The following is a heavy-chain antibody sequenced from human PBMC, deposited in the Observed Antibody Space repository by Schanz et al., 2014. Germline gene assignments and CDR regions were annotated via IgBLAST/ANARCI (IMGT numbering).Heavy chain of an antibody. CDR3: AKSQGSSFDS. CDR1: GFTFTNYA. V-gene: IGHV3-23*01. CDR2: FNDGGVNK. J-gene: IGHJ4*02. D-gene: IGHD6-13*01. Sequence: DVQLLESGGGLVQPGGSLRLSCAASGFTFTNYAMSWVRQAPGKGLEWVSSFNDGGVNKYYADSVKGRFTISSDNSKSTLYLQMSSLRAEDTAVYYCAKSQGSSFDSWGQGTLATVSS.